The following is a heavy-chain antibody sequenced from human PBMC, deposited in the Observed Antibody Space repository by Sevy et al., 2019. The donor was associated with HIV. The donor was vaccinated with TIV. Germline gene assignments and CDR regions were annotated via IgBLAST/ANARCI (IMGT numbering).Heavy chain of an antibody. V-gene: IGHV3-73*01. J-gene: IGHJ6*02. CDR3: TRIMTTVTPYYYGMDV. D-gene: IGHD4-17*01. CDR2: IRSKANSYAT. CDR1: GFTFSGSA. Sequence: GGSLRLSCAASGFTFSGSAMHWVRQASGKGLEWVGRIRSKANSYATAYTASVKGRFIISRDDSKNTAYLQMNSLKTEDTAVYYCTRIMTTVTPYYYGMDVWGQRTTVTVSS.